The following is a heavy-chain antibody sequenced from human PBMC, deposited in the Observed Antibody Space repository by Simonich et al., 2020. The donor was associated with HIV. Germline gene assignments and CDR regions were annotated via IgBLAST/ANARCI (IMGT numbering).Heavy chain of an antibody. CDR1: GFTFSSYT. V-gene: IGHV3-23*01. Sequence: GGSLRLSCAASGFTFSSYTMNWVRQAQGKGLEWISLISGSGGSTFYADSVKGRFTISRDNSKNTLYLQMNSLRAEDTAVYYCAKDGHYYESSGYSATYFDYWGQGTLVTVSS. CDR2: ISGSGGST. CDR3: AKDGHYYESSGYSATYFDY. D-gene: IGHD3-22*01. J-gene: IGHJ4*02.